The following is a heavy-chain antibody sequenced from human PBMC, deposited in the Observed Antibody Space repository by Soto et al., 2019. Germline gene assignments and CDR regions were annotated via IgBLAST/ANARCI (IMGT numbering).Heavy chain of an antibody. V-gene: IGHV1-69*08. CDR3: ARDEGLFDP. CDR2: IIPILGIA. J-gene: IGHJ5*02. Sequence: QVQLVQSGAEVKKPGSTVKVSCKASGGTFSSYTISWVRQAPGQGLEWMGRIIPILGIANYAQKFQGRVTITADKSTSTAFMELSSLRSEDTAVYYCARDEGLFDPWGQGTMVTVSS. CDR1: GGTFSSYT.